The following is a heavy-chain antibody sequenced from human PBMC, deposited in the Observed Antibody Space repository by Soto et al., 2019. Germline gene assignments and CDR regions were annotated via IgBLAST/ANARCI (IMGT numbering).Heavy chain of an antibody. Sequence: PSETLSLTCAVYGGSFSGYYWSWIRQPPGKGLEWIGEINHSGSTNYNPSLKSRVTISVDTSKNQFSLKLSSVTAADTAVYYCARRSLRFGYNYPSYYYYGMDVWGQGTTGTSP. CDR3: ARRSLRFGYNYPSYYYYGMDV. J-gene: IGHJ6*02. D-gene: IGHD5-12*01. CDR2: INHSGST. CDR1: GGSFSGYY. V-gene: IGHV4-34*01.